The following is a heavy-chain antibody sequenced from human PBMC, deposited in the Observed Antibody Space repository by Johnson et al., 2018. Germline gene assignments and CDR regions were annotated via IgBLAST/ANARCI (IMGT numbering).Heavy chain of an antibody. CDR2: INSKTDGGTN. Sequence: VQLVQSGGGVVQPGGSLRLSCAASGFPFSNAWMSWVRQAPGKGLEWVGRINSKTDGGTNDYAAPVKGRFTISRDDSKNTLYLQMNSLKTEDTAVYYCTTDDRRGYGMDVWGQGTTVTVSS. V-gene: IGHV3-15*01. J-gene: IGHJ6*02. CDR3: TTDDRRGYGMDV. CDR1: GFPFSNAW. D-gene: IGHD3-22*01.